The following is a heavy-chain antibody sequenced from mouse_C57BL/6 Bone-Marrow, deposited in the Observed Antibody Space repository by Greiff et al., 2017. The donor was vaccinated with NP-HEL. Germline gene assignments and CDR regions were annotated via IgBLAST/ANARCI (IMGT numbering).Heavy chain of an antibody. CDR2: INPSSGYT. J-gene: IGHJ3*02. CDR3: VIYYYGSSPR. CDR1: GYTFTGYW. Sequence: VKLVESGAELAKPGASVKLSCKASGYTFTGYWMHWVKQRPGQGLEWIGYINPSSGYTKYNQKFKDKATLTADKSSSTAYMQLSSLTYEDSAVYYCVIYYYGSSPRWGQGTLVTVSA. D-gene: IGHD1-1*01. V-gene: IGHV1-7*01.